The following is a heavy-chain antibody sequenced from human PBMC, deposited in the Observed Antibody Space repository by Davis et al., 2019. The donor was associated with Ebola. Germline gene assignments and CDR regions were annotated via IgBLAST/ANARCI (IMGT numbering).Heavy chain of an antibody. V-gene: IGHV3-33*06. Sequence: GESLKISCAASGFTFSSYGMHWVRQAPGKGLEWVAVIWYDGSNKYYADSVKGRFTISRDNSKNTLYLQMNSLKTEDTAIYYCTKSGPFGASWGQGTLVTVSS. J-gene: IGHJ5*02. CDR3: TKSGPFGAS. CDR2: IWYDGSNK. CDR1: GFTFSSYG. D-gene: IGHD3-10*01.